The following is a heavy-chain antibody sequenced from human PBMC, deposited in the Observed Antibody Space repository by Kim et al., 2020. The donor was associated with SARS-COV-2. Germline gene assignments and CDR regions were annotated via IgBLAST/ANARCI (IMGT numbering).Heavy chain of an antibody. CDR3: AREGYASGTMGDFDY. V-gene: IGHV3-30*04. CDR1: GFTFSSYA. Sequence: GGSLRLSCLASGFTFSSYAMSWIRQAPCKGPEWVAVTSSDGSIIYYADSVKGRFTISRANSRNTLYLDMDSLSAQDTAIYYCAREGYASGTMGDFDYWG. CDR2: TSSDGSII. J-gene: IGHJ4*01. D-gene: IGHD3-10*01.